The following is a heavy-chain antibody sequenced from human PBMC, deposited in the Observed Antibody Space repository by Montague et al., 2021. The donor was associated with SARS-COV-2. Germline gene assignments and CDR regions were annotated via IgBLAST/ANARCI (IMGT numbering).Heavy chain of an antibody. CDR2: IYYSGSI. CDR1: GDSISHSSYY. Sequence: SETLSLTCTVSGDSISHSSYYWGWIRQPPGKGLEWIGSIYYSGSIYYNPSLTSRVTTSVDTSKNQVSLKLNSVAAADTAVYYCAGVRRWLVPFDDWGQGTLVTVSS. V-gene: IGHV4-39*07. D-gene: IGHD6-19*01. J-gene: IGHJ4*02. CDR3: AGVRRWLVPFDD.